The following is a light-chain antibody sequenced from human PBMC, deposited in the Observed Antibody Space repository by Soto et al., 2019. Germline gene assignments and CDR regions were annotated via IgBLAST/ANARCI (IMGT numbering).Light chain of an antibody. Sequence: IVLTQSPDTLSLSPGDRATLSCRASQSVDRNSFAWYQLQRGQPPRLLIYGASNRATGIPDRFSGSGSGTDFTLTIKRLEPEDFALYFCHQYGTSVPHTFGQGTNLQIK. CDR3: HQYGTSVPHT. V-gene: IGKV3-20*01. CDR2: GAS. CDR1: QSVDRNS. J-gene: IGKJ2*01.